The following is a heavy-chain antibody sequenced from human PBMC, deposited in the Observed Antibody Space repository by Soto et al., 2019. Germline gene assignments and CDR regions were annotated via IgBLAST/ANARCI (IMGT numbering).Heavy chain of an antibody. D-gene: IGHD4-17*01. CDR3: AREDGDYVLSPLFDP. J-gene: IGHJ5*02. Sequence: QVQLVESGGGVVQPGRSLRLSCAASGFTFSSYAMHWVRQAPGKGLEWVAVISYDGSNKYYADSVKGRFTISRDNSXXTLYMQMNSLRAEDTAVYYCAREDGDYVLSPLFDPWGQGTLVTVSS. V-gene: IGHV3-30-3*01. CDR2: ISYDGSNK. CDR1: GFTFSSYA.